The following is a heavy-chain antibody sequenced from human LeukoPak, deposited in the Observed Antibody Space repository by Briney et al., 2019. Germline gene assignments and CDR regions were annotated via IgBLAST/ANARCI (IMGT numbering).Heavy chain of an antibody. V-gene: IGHV3-23*01. CDR3: AKGQELDDGVFDS. D-gene: IGHD1-1*01. CDR2: IRSNGDTT. J-gene: IGHJ4*02. CDR1: AFTFSDYA. Sequence: PGGSLRLSCSASAFTFSDYAMYWVRQAPGKGLEWVSTIRSNGDTTYNADSVKGRFTISRDNSKNTLYLELNSLRVEDTATFYCAKGQELDDGVFDSWGQGTMVTVSS.